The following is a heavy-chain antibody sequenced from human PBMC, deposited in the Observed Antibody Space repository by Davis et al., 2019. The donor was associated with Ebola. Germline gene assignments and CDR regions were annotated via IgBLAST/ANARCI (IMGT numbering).Heavy chain of an antibody. J-gene: IGHJ4*02. CDR1: GGTFSSYT. V-gene: IGHV1-2*06. CDR3: ARSQAGLDS. D-gene: IGHD6-13*01. CDR2: ITPNTGGT. Sequence: ASVKVSCKASGGTFSSYTISWVRQAPGQGLEWMGRITPNTGGTDYAQKFQGRVTMTRDTSISTVFMELSRLTSDDTAVYYCARSQAGLDSWGQGTLVTVSS.